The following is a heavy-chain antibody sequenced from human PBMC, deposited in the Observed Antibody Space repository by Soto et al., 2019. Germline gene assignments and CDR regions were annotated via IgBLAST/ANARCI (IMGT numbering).Heavy chain of an antibody. Sequence: PGGSLRLSWAACGFTFSSYARSLVLQALGKGPEWGSGSASAGRMYYGDSVKGRVTISRDNSRNQLHLQMTGLRPEDPGVYYCARERGWIWAYFDNWGQGTLVTVSS. D-gene: IGHD2-2*03. CDR2: SASAGRM. J-gene: IGHJ4*02. CDR1: GFTFSSYA. V-gene: IGHV3-23*01. CDR3: ARERGWIWAYFDN.